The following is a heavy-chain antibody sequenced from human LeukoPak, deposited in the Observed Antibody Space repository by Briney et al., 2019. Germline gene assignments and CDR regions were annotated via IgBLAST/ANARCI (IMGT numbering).Heavy chain of an antibody. D-gene: IGHD4-23*01. CDR3: AREGGVGGNYYFDY. CDR1: GFXFSSYG. Sequence: GGSLRLSCAASGFXFSSYGIHWVREAPGRGLEWVAVIWYVGNNEYYADSVKGRFTISRDNSKNTLYLQMNSLRAEDAAVYYCAREGGVGGNYYFDYLVQGTLVTVSS. J-gene: IGHJ4*02. V-gene: IGHV3-33*01. CDR2: IWYVGNNE.